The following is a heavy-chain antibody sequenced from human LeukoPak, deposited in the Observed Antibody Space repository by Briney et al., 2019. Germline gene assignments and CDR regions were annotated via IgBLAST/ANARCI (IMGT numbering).Heavy chain of an antibody. Sequence: GRSLRLSCAASGFTFSSYGMHWVRQAPGKGLEWVAVIWYDGSNKYYADSVKGRFTISRDNSKNTLYLQMNSLRAEDTAVFYCARELGVRAPIDIWGQETMVTVSS. V-gene: IGHV3-33*01. D-gene: IGHD3-10*01. CDR2: IWYDGSNK. CDR3: ARELGVRAPIDI. CDR1: GFTFSSYG. J-gene: IGHJ3*02.